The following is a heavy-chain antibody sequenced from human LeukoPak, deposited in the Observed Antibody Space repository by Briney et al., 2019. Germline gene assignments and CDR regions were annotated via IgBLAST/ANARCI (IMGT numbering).Heavy chain of an antibody. CDR2: IRTKADSYAT. Sequence: EGSLRLSCAASGLTFSGSAVHWVRQASGKGLEWVGRIRTKADSYATAYAASVKGRFTISRDDSKNTAYLQMNSLKTEDTAVYYCASTVDGYTYFDYWGQGTPVTVSS. CDR3: ASTVDGYTYFDY. J-gene: IGHJ4*02. D-gene: IGHD5-24*01. V-gene: IGHV3-73*01. CDR1: GLTFSGSA.